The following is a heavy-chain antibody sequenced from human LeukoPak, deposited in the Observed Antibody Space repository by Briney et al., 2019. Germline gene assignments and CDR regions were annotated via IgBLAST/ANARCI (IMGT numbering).Heavy chain of an antibody. CDR3: ARVRDCSSTSCYYWFDP. CDR1: GGTFSSYA. J-gene: IGHJ5*02. D-gene: IGHD2-2*01. CDR2: IIPIFGTA. V-gene: IGHV1-69*01. Sequence: GSSVKVSCKASGGTFSSYAISWVRQAPGQGLEWMGGIIPIFGTANYAQKFQGRVTITADESTSTAYMELSSLRSEDTAAYYCARVRDCSSTSCYYWFDPWGQGTLVTVSS.